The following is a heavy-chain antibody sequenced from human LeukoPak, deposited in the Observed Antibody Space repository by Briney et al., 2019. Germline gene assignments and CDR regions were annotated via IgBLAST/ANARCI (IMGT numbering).Heavy chain of an antibody. CDR3: ARLPLYSSSGGP. J-gene: IGHJ5*02. CDR2: IYPGDSDT. V-gene: IGHV5-51*01. D-gene: IGHD6-6*01. CDR1: GYNFTRYW. Sequence: GESLKISCTGSGYNFTRYWITWVRQMPGKGLEWMGIIYPGDSDTRYSPSFQGQVTFSADKSISTAYLQWSSLKASDSAKYYCARLPLYSSSGGPWGQGTLVTVSS.